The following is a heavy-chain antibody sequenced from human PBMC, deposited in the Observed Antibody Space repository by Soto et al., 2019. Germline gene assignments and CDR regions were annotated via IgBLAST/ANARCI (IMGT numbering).Heavy chain of an antibody. CDR1: GYTFTSYD. V-gene: IGHV1-46*01. Sequence: ASVKVSCKASGYTFTSYDMHWVRQAPGQGLEWMGIINPSGGSTSYAQKFQGRVTMTRDTSTSIVYMELSSLRSEDTAVYYCARASKGMGYPYYYGMDVWGQGTTVTVSS. J-gene: IGHJ6*02. D-gene: IGHD5-18*01. CDR2: INPSGGST. CDR3: ARASKGMGYPYYYGMDV.